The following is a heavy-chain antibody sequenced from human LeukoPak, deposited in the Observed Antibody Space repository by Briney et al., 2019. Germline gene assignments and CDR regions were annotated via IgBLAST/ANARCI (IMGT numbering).Heavy chain of an antibody. D-gene: IGHD3-22*01. CDR2: IKQDGSEK. CDR3: ARDYYYDSSGYPTY. V-gene: IGHV3-7*01. J-gene: IGHJ4*02. CDR1: GFTFSSYW. Sequence: GGSLRLSCAASGFTFSSYWMSWVRQAPGEGLEWVANIKQDGSEKYYVDSVKGRFTLSRDNAKNSLYLQMNSLRAEDAAVYYCARDYYYDSSGYPTYWGQGTLVTVSS.